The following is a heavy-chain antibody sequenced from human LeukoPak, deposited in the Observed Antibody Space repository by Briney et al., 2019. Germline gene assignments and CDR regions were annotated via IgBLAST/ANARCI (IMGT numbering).Heavy chain of an antibody. CDR3: ARTSINSSTSFDP. Sequence: SETLSLTCTVSGYSISNGYNWGWFRQPPGKGLECIGSISHTGSTYYNPSLESRVTISLDTSNNQFSLELSSVTAADTAVYHCARTSINSSTSFDPWGQGPRVTVSS. J-gene: IGHJ5*02. V-gene: IGHV4-38-2*02. CDR1: GYSISNGYN. CDR2: ISHTGST. D-gene: IGHD4-23*01.